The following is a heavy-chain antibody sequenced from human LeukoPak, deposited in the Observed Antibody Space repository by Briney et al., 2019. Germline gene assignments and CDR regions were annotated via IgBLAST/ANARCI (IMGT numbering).Heavy chain of an antibody. J-gene: IGHJ6*03. D-gene: IGHD4-17*01. V-gene: IGHV1-69*01. CDR2: IIPIFGTA. CDR1: GGTFSSYA. Sequence: GSSVKVSCKASGGTFSSYAISWVRQAPGQGLEWMGGIIPIFGTANYAQKFQGRVTITADESTSTAYMELSSLRSEDTAVYYCAREPAVTIEPNYYYYYYMDVWGEGTTVTVSS. CDR3: AREPAVTIEPNYYYYYYMDV.